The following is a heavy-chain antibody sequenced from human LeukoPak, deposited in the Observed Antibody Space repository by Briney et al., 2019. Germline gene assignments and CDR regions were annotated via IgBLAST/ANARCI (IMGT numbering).Heavy chain of an antibody. J-gene: IGHJ3*02. V-gene: IGHV4-39*07. CDR3: ARGKGQWLIWKAFDI. CDR2: INHSGST. Sequence: PSETLSLTCTVSGGSISSGGYYWSWIRQPPGKGLEWIGEINHSGSTNYNPSLKSRVTISVDTSKNQFSLKLSSVTAPDTAVYYCARGKGQWLIWKAFDIWGQGTMVTVSS. CDR1: GGSISSGGYY. D-gene: IGHD6-19*01.